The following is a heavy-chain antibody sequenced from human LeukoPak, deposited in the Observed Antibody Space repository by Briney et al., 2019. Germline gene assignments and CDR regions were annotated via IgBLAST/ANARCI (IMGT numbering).Heavy chain of an antibody. J-gene: IGHJ4*02. D-gene: IGHD6-6*01. CDR2: IYYSGSS. V-gene: IGHV4-31*03. Sequence: PSETLSLTCTVSGGSISSGGYYWSWIRQHPGKGLEWIGYIYYSGSSYYNPSLKSRVTISVDTSKNQFSLKLSSVTAADTAVYYCARTISTLIAALHFDYWGQGTLVTVSS. CDR1: GGSISSGGYY. CDR3: ARTISTLIAALHFDY.